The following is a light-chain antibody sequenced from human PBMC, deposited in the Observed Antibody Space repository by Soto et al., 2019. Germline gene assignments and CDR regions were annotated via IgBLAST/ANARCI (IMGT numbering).Light chain of an antibody. Sequence: DIQMTQSPSSLSASVWGRVTITCPATENINKYVSWYQHQPGKAPNLLIYKASRLESGVPSRFSGSGSETEFTLTISGLQPGDSATYYCQQYNSYSPTFGQGTKVDIK. CDR3: QQYNSYSPT. J-gene: IGKJ1*01. CDR2: KAS. V-gene: IGKV1-5*03. CDR1: ENINKY.